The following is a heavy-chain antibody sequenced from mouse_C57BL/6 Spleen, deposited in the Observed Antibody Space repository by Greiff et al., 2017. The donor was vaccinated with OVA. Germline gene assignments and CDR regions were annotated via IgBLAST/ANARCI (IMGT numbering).Heavy chain of an antibody. D-gene: IGHD2-3*01. J-gene: IGHJ2*01. CDR2: IYPGGGYT. Sequence: QLVESGAELVRPGTSVKMSCKASGYTFTNYWIGWAKQRPGHGLEWIGDIYPGGGYTNYNEKFKGKATLTADKSSSTAYMQFSSLTSEDSAIYYCARGNGYYDYWGQGTTLTVSS. CDR1: GYTFTNYW. V-gene: IGHV1-63*01. CDR3: ARGNGYYDY.